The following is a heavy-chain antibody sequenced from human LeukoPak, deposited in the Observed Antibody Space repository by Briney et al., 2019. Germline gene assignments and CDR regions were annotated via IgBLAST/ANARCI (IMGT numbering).Heavy chain of an antibody. CDR1: GYTFTSYY. Sequence: GASVKVSCKASGYTFTSYYMHWVRQAPGQGLEWMGWISAYNGNTNYAQKLQGRVTMTTDTSASTAYMELRSLRSDDTAVYYCARDNPRRGAAAGSPPDYWGQGTLVTVSS. J-gene: IGHJ4*02. CDR2: ISAYNGNT. V-gene: IGHV1-18*04. CDR3: ARDNPRRGAAAGSPPDY. D-gene: IGHD6-13*01.